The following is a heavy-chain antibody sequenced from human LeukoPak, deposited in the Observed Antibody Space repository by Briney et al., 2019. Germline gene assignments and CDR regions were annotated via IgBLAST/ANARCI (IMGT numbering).Heavy chain of an antibody. CDR2: ISAYNGNT. Sequence: ASVKVSCKASGYTFTSYGISWVRQALGQGLEWMGWISAYNGNTNYAQKLQGRVTMTTDTSTSTAYMELRSLRSDDTAVYYCARSIAAVGASSYAFDIWGQGTMVTVSS. J-gene: IGHJ3*02. CDR3: ARSIAAVGASSYAFDI. D-gene: IGHD1-26*01. CDR1: GYTFTSYG. V-gene: IGHV1-18*01.